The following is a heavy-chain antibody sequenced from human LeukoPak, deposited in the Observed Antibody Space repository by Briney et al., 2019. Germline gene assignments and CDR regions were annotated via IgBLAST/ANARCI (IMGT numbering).Heavy chain of an antibody. CDR2: INLSGST. D-gene: IGHD3-3*01. CDR3: ARVSISLFGVVTAHFDS. V-gene: IGHV4-34*01. Sequence: SETLTLSCGVSGGSFSGSYMGWIRQPPGKGLEWIGEINLSGSTKYYSSLTRRVTISLDTSKIQFSLNLRSVTTADTAVYYCARVSISLFGVVTAHFDSWGQGTLVAVSS. CDR1: GGSFSGSY. J-gene: IGHJ4*02.